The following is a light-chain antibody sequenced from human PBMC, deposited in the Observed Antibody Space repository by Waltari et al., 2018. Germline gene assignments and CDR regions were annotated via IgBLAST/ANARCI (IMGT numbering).Light chain of an antibody. V-gene: IGKV3-15*01. CDR1: QYVSNN. J-gene: IGKJ2*02. CDR2: GAS. CDR3: QQYNVWPPST. Sequence: IVINHHPPTLPVSHGTTATSSCRTSQYVSNNLAWYQHKPGQAPRLLISGASTRASGVPARFSGSGSGTEFTLTISSLQSEDSAVYYCQQYNVWPPSTFGQGTKLEIK.